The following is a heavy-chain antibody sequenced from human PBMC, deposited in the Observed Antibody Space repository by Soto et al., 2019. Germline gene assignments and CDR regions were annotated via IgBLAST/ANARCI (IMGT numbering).Heavy chain of an antibody. D-gene: IGHD3-22*01. CDR3: VKGEYYYDSSGYYPFDY. J-gene: IGHJ4*02. CDR2: IYAGGTT. V-gene: IGHV3-66*01. Sequence: PGGSLRLSCTASAFTVSNYDMSWFRQAPGKGLEWVSIIYAGGTTYYTDSVKGRFTISRDSSKNTLFLQMNSLRADDTALYYCVKGEYYYDSSGYYPFDYWGQGTLVTVSS. CDR1: AFTVSNYD.